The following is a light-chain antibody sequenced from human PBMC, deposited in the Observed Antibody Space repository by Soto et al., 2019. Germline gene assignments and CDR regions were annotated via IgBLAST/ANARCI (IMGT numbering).Light chain of an antibody. J-gene: IGKJ3*01. CDR1: LGISSY. Sequence: IQLTQSLSSLSASVGDRVTITCRASLGISSYLAWYQQKPGKAPKLLISAASTLQSGVPSRFSGSGSGTDFTLTISSLQPEDFATYYCQQLNNYPRTFGPGTKVDIK. CDR2: AAS. V-gene: IGKV1-9*01. CDR3: QQLNNYPRT.